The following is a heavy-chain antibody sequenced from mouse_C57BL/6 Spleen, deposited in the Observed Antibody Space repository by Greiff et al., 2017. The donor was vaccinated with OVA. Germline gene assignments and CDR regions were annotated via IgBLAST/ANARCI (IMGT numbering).Heavy chain of an antibody. D-gene: IGHD4-1*01. J-gene: IGHJ4*01. CDR1: GFTFSDYG. CDR2: ISSGSSTI. V-gene: IGHV5-17*01. CDR3: ALTGPYYTMDY. Sequence: EVNVVESGGGLVKPGGSLKLSCAASGFTFSDYGMHWVRQAPEKGLEWVAYISSGSSTIYYADTVTGRFTISRDNAKNTLFLQMTSLRSEDTAMYYCALTGPYYTMDYWGQGTSVTVSS.